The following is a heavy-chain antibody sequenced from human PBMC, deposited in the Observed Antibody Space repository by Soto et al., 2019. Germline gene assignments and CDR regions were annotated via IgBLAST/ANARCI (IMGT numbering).Heavy chain of an antibody. D-gene: IGHD3-10*01. V-gene: IGHV4-59*01. J-gene: IGHJ4*02. CDR2: IYYSGST. CDR3: ARRYGASFDH. CDR1: GGSISSYY. Sequence: QVQLQESGPGLVKPSETLSLTCTVSGGSISSYYWSWIRQPPGKGLEWSGYIYYSGSTNYNPSLKSRDTVSEDTAKSQFSLKLSSVTAAGTAGNDCARRYGASFDHWGQGTLVTVSS.